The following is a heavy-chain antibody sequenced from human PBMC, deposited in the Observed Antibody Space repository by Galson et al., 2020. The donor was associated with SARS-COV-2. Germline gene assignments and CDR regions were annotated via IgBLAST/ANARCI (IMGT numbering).Heavy chain of an antibody. J-gene: IGHJ4*02. Sequence: GESLKISCKVSGYSFTNYWIGWVRQMPGKGLEWMGIIYPGDSDTRYSPSFQGQVTISADTSISTAYLQWSSLKASDSAIYYCTAPDIVGATTPYYWGQGPLVNVSS. CDR3: TAPDIVGATTPYY. CDR2: IYPGDSDT. V-gene: IGHV5-51*01. CDR1: GYSFTNYW. D-gene: IGHD1-26*01.